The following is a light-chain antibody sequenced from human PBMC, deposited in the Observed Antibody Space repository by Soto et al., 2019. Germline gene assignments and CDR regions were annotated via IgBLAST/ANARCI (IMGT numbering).Light chain of an antibody. CDR1: TSISSN. V-gene: IGKV3-15*01. CDR2: GAS. CDR3: QQYNNWCTWT. Sequence: EIVMPQSPATLSLSPGEGATLSCRARTSISSNFAWYQQKPGQAPRLLIYGASTRPTGIPAKFSGSGSGTEFTLTISSLQSEDFAVYYCQQYNNWCTWTFCQGTKVEIK. J-gene: IGKJ1*01.